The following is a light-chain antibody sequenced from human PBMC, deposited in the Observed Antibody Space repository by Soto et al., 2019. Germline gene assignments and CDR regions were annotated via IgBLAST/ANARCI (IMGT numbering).Light chain of an antibody. CDR1: SSDVGAYNC. Sequence: QSALTQPTSVSGSPGQSITISCTGSSSDVGAYNCVSWYQHHPGKAPKLILYEVTTRPSGVSSRFSGSKSGNTASLTISGIQADDEADYYCSSYTSSNTPYVFGPRTKVTV. V-gene: IGLV2-14*01. CDR3: SSYTSSNTPYV. J-gene: IGLJ1*01. CDR2: EVT.